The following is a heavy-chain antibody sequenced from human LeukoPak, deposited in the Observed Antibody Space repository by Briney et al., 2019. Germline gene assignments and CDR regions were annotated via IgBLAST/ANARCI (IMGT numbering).Heavy chain of an antibody. J-gene: IGHJ4*02. V-gene: IGHV4-39*01. D-gene: IGHD6-13*01. CDR2: MYYSGST. CDR3: ATRGYSTSYLFDY. Sequence: SETLSLTCTVSGGSISSSSYYWGWIRQPPRNGLEWIGSMYYSGSTYYNPSLKSRVTISVDTSKNQFSMKLTSLTPADPDVYVCATRGYSTSYLFDYWGQGTLVTVSS. CDR1: GGSISSSSYY.